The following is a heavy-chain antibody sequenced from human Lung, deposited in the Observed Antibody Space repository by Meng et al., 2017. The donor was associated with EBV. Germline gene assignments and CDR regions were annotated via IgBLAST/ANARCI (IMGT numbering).Heavy chain of an antibody. Sequence: QGQLQQWGAGLLKPSETLSLTCAVYGGSFSTYYGSWLRQSPGKGLAWIGEINHGGSTNYNPSLKSRVTISVDTSKNQFSLSLNSVTAADTAVYYCARGGTSSAPFDYWGQGTLVTVSS. D-gene: IGHD2-2*01. CDR3: ARGGTSSAPFDY. CDR1: GGSFSTYY. J-gene: IGHJ4*02. CDR2: INHGGST. V-gene: IGHV4-34*01.